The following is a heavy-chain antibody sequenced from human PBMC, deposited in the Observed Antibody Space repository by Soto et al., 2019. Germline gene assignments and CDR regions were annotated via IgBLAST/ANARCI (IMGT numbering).Heavy chain of an antibody. D-gene: IGHD2-21*02. V-gene: IGHV4-31*03. CDR3: ARVAYCGGDCPVFDY. CDR1: GGSISSGGYY. J-gene: IGHJ4*02. Sequence: QVQLQESGPGLVKPSQTLSLTCTVSGGSISSGGYYWSWIRQHPGKVLEWIGYIYYSGSTYYNPSLTSRVTISVDTSKNQFSLKVSAVTAADTAVYYGARVAYCGGDCPVFDYWGQGTLVTVSS. CDR2: IYYSGST.